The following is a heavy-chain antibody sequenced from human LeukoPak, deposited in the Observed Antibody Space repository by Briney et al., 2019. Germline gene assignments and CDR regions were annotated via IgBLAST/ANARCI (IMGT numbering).Heavy chain of an antibody. CDR3: AKDHYYSNYPDY. D-gene: IGHD4-11*01. V-gene: IGHV3-30*02. Sequence: PGGSLRLSCAASGFTLSSYGMHWVRQAPGKGLEWVAFIRYDGSNKYYADSVKGRFTISRDNSKNTLYLQMNSLRAEDTAVYYCAKDHYYSNYPDYWGQGTLVTVSS. CDR1: GFTLSSYG. J-gene: IGHJ4*02. CDR2: IRYDGSNK.